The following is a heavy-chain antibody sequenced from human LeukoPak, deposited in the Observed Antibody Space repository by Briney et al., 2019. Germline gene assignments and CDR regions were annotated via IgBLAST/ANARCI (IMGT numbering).Heavy chain of an antibody. V-gene: IGHV4-38-2*02. CDR1: GYSISSGYY. D-gene: IGHD1-26*01. J-gene: IGHJ4*02. Sequence: SETLSLTCTVSGYSISSGYYWGWLRQPPGKGLEWIGSIYHSGSTYYNPSLKSRVTISVDTSKNQFSLKLSSVTAADTAVYYCARVGIVGAYFDYWGQGTLVTVSS. CDR3: ARVGIVGAYFDY. CDR2: IYHSGST.